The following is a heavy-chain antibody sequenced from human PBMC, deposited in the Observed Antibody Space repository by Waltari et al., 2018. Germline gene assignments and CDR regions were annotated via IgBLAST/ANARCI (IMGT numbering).Heavy chain of an antibody. J-gene: IGHJ5*02. V-gene: IGHV3-30-3*01. Sequence: QVQLVESGGGVVQPGRSLRLSCAASGFTFSSYAMHCVRQAPGKGLEWVAVISYDGSNKYYADSVKGRFTISRDNSKNTLYLQMNSLRAEDTAVYYCARESYTMIVNWFDPWGQGTLVTVSS. CDR2: ISYDGSNK. CDR3: ARESYTMIVNWFDP. D-gene: IGHD3-22*01. CDR1: GFTFSSYA.